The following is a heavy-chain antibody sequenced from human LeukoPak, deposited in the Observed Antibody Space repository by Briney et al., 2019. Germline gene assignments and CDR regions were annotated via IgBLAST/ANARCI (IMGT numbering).Heavy chain of an antibody. CDR3: ARNYGSGWYMGY. CDR1: GYTFTSYD. CDR2: INPNSGGT. D-gene: IGHD6-19*01. J-gene: IGHJ4*02. Sequence: ASVKVSCKASGYTFTSYDINWVRQAPGQGLEWMGWINPNSGGTNYAQKFQGRVTMTRDTSISTAYMELSRLRSDDTAVYYCARNYGSGWYMGYWGQGTLVTVSS. V-gene: IGHV1-2*02.